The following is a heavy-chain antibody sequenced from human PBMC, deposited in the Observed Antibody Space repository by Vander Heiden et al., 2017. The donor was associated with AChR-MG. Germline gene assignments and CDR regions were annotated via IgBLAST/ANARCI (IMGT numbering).Heavy chain of an antibody. J-gene: IGHJ4*02. V-gene: IGHV3-30*18. CDR3: ANARAPDDDGDLAAFDY. CDR2: ISYDGSNK. CDR1: GFTFSSYG. Sequence: QVQLVESGGGVVQPGRSLRLSCAASGFTFSSYGMHWVRQAPGKGLEWVAVISYDGSNKYYADSVKGRVTISRDNSKNTLYLQMNSLRAEETAVYYCANARAPDDDGDLAAFDYWGQGTLVTVSS. D-gene: IGHD4-17*01.